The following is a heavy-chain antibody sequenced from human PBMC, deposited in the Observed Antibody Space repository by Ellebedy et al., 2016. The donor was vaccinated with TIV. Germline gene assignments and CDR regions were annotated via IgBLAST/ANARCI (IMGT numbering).Heavy chain of an antibody. Sequence: MPSETLSLTCTVSGASIRSYYWTWIRQPPGKGLEWIVYVHDSGRTHYDHSLKSRFTLSLDTSKNQFSLNLHSVTAADTAMYYCAKAGTVTYSTSPITYDYWGKGTLVTVSS. CDR3: AKAGTVTYSTSPITYDY. D-gene: IGHD6-6*01. CDR1: GASIRSYY. J-gene: IGHJ4*02. V-gene: IGHV4-59*01. CDR2: VHDSGRT.